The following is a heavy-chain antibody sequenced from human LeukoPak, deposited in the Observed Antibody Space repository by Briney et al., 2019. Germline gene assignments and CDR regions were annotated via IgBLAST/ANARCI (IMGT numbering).Heavy chain of an antibody. CDR2: ISAYNGNT. CDR3: ARGGVGYYDSSGYSFDY. V-gene: IGHV1-18*01. D-gene: IGHD3-22*01. J-gene: IGHJ4*02. Sequence: APVKVSCKASGYTFTSYGISWVRQAPGQGLEWMGWISAYNGNTNYAQKLQGRVTMTTDTSTSTAYMELRSLRSDDTAVYYCARGGVGYYDSSGYSFDYWGQGTLVTVSS. CDR1: GYTFTSYG.